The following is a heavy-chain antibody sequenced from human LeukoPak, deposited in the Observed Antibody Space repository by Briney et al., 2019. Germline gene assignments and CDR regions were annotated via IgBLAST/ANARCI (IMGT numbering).Heavy chain of an antibody. J-gene: IGHJ3*02. V-gene: IGHV1-69*04. D-gene: IGHD1-14*01. CDR1: GGIFSSQA. CDR3: AKGATVGKEALDI. CDR2: IIPMIGTA. Sequence: ASVKVSCKASGGIFSSQAITWVRQAPGQGLEWMGRIIPMIGTAKSAQRFQGRVTFTADTSTNTAYMELSSLTSEDTAFYYCAKGATVGKEALDIWGQGALVTVSS.